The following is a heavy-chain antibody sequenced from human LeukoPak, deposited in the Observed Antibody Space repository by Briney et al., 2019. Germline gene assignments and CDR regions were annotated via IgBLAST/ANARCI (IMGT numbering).Heavy chain of an antibody. V-gene: IGHV3-20*04. J-gene: IGHJ6*03. CDR3: ARGGFLTYYYYYMDV. CDR2: INWNGGST. CDR1: GFTFDDYG. D-gene: IGHD2/OR15-2a*01. Sequence: GGSLRLSCAASGFTFDDYGMSWVRQAPGKGLEWVSGINWNGGSTGYADSVKGRFTISRDNAKNSLYLQMNSLRAEDTALYYCARGGFLTYYYYYMDVWGKGTTVTASS.